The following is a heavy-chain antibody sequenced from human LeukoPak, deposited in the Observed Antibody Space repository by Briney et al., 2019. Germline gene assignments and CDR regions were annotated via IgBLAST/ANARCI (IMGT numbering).Heavy chain of an antibody. J-gene: IGHJ4*02. V-gene: IGHV3-15*01. D-gene: IGHD2/OR15-2a*01. CDR1: GFSFMNAW. CDR3: TTFYHEYSPY. CDR2: IKSNADGGTP. Sequence: KPGGSLRLSCAASGFSFMNAWMIWVRQAPGKGLEWVGRIKSNADGGTPDYAAPARGRFTISRDDSKNTLYLQMNSLKTEDTAVYCCTTFYHEYSPYWGRGTLVTVSS.